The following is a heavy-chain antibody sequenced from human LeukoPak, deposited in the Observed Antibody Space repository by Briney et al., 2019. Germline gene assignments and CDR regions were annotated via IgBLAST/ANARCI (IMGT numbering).Heavy chain of an antibody. Sequence: PGGSLRLSCAASGFTFSSYLMSWVRQAPGKGLEWVANIKQDGSEKYYVDSVKGRFTISRDNAKNSLYLQMNSLRAEDTAVYYCAREGYAFWSGYSFYFDYWGQGTLVTVSS. CDR3: AREGYAFWSGYSFYFDY. CDR2: IKQDGSEK. D-gene: IGHD3-3*01. V-gene: IGHV3-7*01. J-gene: IGHJ4*02. CDR1: GFTFSSYL.